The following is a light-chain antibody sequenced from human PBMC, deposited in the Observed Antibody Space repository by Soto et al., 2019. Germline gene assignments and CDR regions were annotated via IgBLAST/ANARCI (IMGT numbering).Light chain of an antibody. CDR2: GAS. CDR3: LQDYSYPLT. Sequence: EIVMTQSPATLSVSPGERATLSCRASQSVSSNLAWYQQKPGQAPRLLIYGASTRATGIPARFSGSGSGTEFTLTISSLQSEDFATYFCLQDYSYPLTFGLGTKVEVK. J-gene: IGKJ1*01. CDR1: QSVSSN. V-gene: IGKV3-15*01.